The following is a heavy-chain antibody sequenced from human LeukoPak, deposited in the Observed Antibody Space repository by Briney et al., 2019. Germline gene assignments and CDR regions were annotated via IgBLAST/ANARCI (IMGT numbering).Heavy chain of an antibody. Sequence: GGSLRLSCVASGFSFGNYAMSRVRQAPGKGLQWVSQISGTGGATWYAGFARDRFTISRDNSKKTLYLQMSGLRVEDTAMYYCVKDPRDTYGTNWFVSWGQGTLLIVSS. V-gene: IGHV3-23*01. CDR2: ISGTGGAT. CDR1: GFSFGNYA. J-gene: IGHJ5*01. CDR3: VKDPRDTYGTNWFVS. D-gene: IGHD2-21*01.